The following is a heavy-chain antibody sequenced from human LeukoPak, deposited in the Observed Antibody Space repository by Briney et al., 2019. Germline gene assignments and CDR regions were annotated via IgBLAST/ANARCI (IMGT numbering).Heavy chain of an antibody. Sequence: GGSLRLSCTASGFTFSGRYMDWVRQAPGKGLEWVGRSRDRANGYTPEYAASVRGRFTISRDDSETSMYLQMNSLKTEDSAVYCCTRGGTSSVAYYYHMDVWGQGTTVTVSS. CDR3: TRGGTSSVAYYYHMDV. CDR2: SRDRANGYTP. V-gene: IGHV3-72*01. CDR1: GFTFSGRY. D-gene: IGHD1-26*01. J-gene: IGHJ6*02.